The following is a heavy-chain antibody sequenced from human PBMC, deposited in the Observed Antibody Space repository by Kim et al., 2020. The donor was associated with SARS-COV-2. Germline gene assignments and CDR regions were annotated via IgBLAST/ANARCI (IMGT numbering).Heavy chain of an antibody. D-gene: IGHD3-22*01. J-gene: IGHJ3*02. CDR2: ISWNSGSI. V-gene: IGHV3-9*01. CDR3: AKDTDSSEPSSAFDI. Sequence: GGSLRLSCAASGFTFDDYAMHWVRQAPGKGLEWVSGISWNSGSIGYADSVKGRFTISRDNAKNSLYLQMNSLRAEDTALYYCAKDTDSSEPSSAFDIWGQGTMVTVSS. CDR1: GFTFDDYA.